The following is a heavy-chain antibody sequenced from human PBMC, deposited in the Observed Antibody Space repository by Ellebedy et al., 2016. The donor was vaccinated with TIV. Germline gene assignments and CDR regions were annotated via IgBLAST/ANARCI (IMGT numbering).Heavy chain of an antibody. CDR2: INPNSGGT. D-gene: IGHD6-6*01. CDR3: ARDLKRQLVYYFDY. V-gene: IGHV1-2*02. Sequence: ASVKVSXKASGYTFTSYYMHWVRQAPGQGLEWMGWINPNSGGTNYAQKFQGRVTMTRDTSISTAYMELSRLRSDDTAVYYCARDLKRQLVYYFDYWGQGTLVTVSS. J-gene: IGHJ4*02. CDR1: GYTFTSYY.